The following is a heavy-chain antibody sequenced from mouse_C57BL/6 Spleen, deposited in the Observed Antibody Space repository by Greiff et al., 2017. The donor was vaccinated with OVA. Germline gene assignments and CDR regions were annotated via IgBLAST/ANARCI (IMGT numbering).Heavy chain of an antibody. CDR2: ISYDGSN. CDR3: ARGPGDAMDY. J-gene: IGHJ4*01. CDR1: GYSITSGYY. Sequence: EVKVEESGPGLVKPSQSLSLTCSVTGYSITSGYYWNWIRQFPGNKLEWMGYISYDGSNNYNPSLKNRISITRDTSKNQFFLKLNSVTTEDTATYYCARGPGDAMDYWGQGTSVTVSS. D-gene: IGHD3-1*01. V-gene: IGHV3-6*01.